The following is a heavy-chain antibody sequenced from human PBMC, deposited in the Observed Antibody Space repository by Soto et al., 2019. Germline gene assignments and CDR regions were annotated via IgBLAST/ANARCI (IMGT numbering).Heavy chain of an antibody. V-gene: IGHV2-5*01. CDR1: GFSLSTSGVG. D-gene: IGHD2-15*01. CDR2: IYWNDDK. CDR3: AHLPYCSGGSCYPNWFDP. J-gene: IGHJ5*02. Sequence: QITLKESGPTLVKPTQTLTLTCTFSGFSLSTSGVGVGWIRQPPGKALEWLALIYWNDDKRYSPSLKSRLTITKDTSKTQVVLTMTNMDPVDTATYCCAHLPYCSGGSCYPNWFDPWGQGTLVTVSS.